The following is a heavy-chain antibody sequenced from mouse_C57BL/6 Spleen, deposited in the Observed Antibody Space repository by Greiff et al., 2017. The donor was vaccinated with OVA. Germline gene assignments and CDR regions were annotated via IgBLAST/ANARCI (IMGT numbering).Heavy chain of an antibody. Sequence: VQLQQSGPELVKPGASVKISCKASGYSFTSYYIHWVKQRPGQGLEWIGWIYPGSGNTKYNEKFKGKATLTADTSSSTAYMQLSSLTSEDSAVYYCARHYDNYLYAMDYWGQGTSVTVSS. J-gene: IGHJ4*01. CDR3: ARHYDNYLYAMDY. V-gene: IGHV1-66*01. CDR2: IYPGSGNT. CDR1: GYSFTSYY. D-gene: IGHD2-1*01.